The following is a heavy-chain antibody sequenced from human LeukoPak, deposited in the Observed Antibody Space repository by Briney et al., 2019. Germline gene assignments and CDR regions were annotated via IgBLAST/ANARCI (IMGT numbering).Heavy chain of an antibody. V-gene: IGHV1-69*05. CDR2: IIPIFGTA. J-gene: IGHJ1*01. D-gene: IGHD3-22*01. CDR3: AEQNIYDSSGYYYAEYFQH. CDR1: GGTFSSYA. Sequence: SVKVSCKASGGTFSSYAISWVRQAPGQGLEWMGRIIPIFGTANYAQKFQGRVTITTDESTSTAYMELSSLRSEDTAVYYCAEQNIYDSSGYYYAEYFQHWGQGTLVTVSS.